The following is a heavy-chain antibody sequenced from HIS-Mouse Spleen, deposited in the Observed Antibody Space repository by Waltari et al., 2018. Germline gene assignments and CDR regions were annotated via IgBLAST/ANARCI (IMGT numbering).Heavy chain of an antibody. CDR1: GSTFPGYY. CDR2: INPNSGGT. J-gene: IGHJ4*02. V-gene: IGHV1-2*02. D-gene: IGHD6-19*01. CDR3: ARDPPFRSSGLDY. Sequence: QVQLVQSGAEVNKPGASVKVSCQASGSTFPGYYMHWVRQAPGQGLEWMGWINPNSGGTNYAQKFQGRVTMTRDTSISTAYMELSRLRSDDTAVYYCARDPPFRSSGLDYWGQGTLVTVSS.